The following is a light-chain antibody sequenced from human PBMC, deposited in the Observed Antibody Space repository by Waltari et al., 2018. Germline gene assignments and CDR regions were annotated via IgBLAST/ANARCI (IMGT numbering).Light chain of an antibody. Sequence: QSVLTQPPSVSAAPGQRVTISCSGGSSNIGNNYVSWYRQFPGTAPKLLIYEVSGRPSGIPGRFSGSKSGTSATLDITGLQAGDEADDYCGTWDSSLSGAVFGGGTHLTVL. J-gene: IGLJ7*01. V-gene: IGLV1-51*02. CDR1: SSNIGNNY. CDR2: EVS. CDR3: GTWDSSLSGAV.